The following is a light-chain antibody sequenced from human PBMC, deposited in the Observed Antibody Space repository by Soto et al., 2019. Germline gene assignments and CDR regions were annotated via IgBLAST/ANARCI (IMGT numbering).Light chain of an antibody. J-gene: IGLJ1*01. CDR3: SSFAGSNNFPYV. Sequence: SVLTQPPSVSGAPGQRVTISCTGSSSNIGPTYDVHWYQQLPGTAPKLLIYANTNRPSGVPDRFSGSKSGTSASLAITGLQAEDEADYYCSSFAGSNNFPYVFGTGTKVTV. V-gene: IGLV1-40*01. CDR2: ANT. CDR1: SSNIGPTYD.